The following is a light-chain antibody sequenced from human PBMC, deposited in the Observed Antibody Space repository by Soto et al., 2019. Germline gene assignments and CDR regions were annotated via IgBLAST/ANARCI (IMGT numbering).Light chain of an antibody. J-gene: IGKJ3*01. CDR2: GAS. Sequence: EIVLTQSPGTLSLSPGERATLSCRASQSISSNYLAWYQQRPGQAHRLLIFGASYMATGIPDRFSGSGSGTDFTLTISRLEPDDFAVYYCQQYSSSPPEFTFGPGTRVDSK. CDR1: QSISSNY. CDR3: QQYSSSPPEFT. V-gene: IGKV3-20*01.